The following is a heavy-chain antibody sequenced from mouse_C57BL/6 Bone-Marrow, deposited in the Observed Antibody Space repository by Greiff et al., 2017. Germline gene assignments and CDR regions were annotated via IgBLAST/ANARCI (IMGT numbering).Heavy chain of an antibody. Sequence: EVKLVESGGGLVQPGGSLSLSCAASGFTFTDYYMSWVRQPPGKALEWLGFIRNKANGYTTEYSASVKGRFTISRDNSQSSLYHQMNALRAEDSATYYCARYSNCPYAMDYWGQGTSVTVSS. CDR3: ARYSNCPYAMDY. CDR1: GFTFTDYY. V-gene: IGHV7-3*01. CDR2: IRNKANGYTT. D-gene: IGHD2-1*01. J-gene: IGHJ4*01.